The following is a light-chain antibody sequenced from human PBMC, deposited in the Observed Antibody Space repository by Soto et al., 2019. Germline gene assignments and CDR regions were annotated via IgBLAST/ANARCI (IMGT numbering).Light chain of an antibody. Sequence: EIVLTQSPGTLSLSPGERATLSCRASQSVSTLYLAWYQQKPGQAPMLLIYGTSNRVGGIPDRFSGSGSGTDFTLTINRLQPEDFAVYFCQQYAVSPYTFAQGTKLEI. CDR1: QSVSTLY. J-gene: IGKJ2*01. V-gene: IGKV3-20*01. CDR2: GTS. CDR3: QQYAVSPYT.